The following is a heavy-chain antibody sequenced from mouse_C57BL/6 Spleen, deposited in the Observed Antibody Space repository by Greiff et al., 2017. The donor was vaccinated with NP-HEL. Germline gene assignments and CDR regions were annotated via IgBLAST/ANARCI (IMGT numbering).Heavy chain of an antibody. D-gene: IGHD1-1*01. V-gene: IGHV1-55*01. Sequence: VQLQQPGAELVKPGASVKMSCKASGYTFTSYWITWVKQRPGQGLEWIGDIYPGSGSTNYNQKFKDKATLTADKSSSTAYMQLSSLTYEDSAVYYCARSENYPYYFDYWGQGTTLTVSS. CDR1: GYTFTSYW. CDR3: ARSENYPYYFDY. CDR2: IYPGSGST. J-gene: IGHJ2*01.